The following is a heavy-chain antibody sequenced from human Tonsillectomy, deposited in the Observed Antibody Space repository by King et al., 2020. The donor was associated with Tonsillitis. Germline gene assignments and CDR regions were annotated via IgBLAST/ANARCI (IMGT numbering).Heavy chain of an antibody. Sequence: VQLVESGAEVKKPGASVKVSCKVSGYTLTELSMHWVRQAPGKGPECMGGFDPEDGERMYAQKFQGRVTMTEDTSTDTAYMELSSLRSEDTAVYYCATEGWRYYYMDVWGKGTTVTVSS. CDR1: GYTLTELS. CDR3: ATEGWRYYYMDV. CDR2: FDPEDGER. V-gene: IGHV1-24*01. J-gene: IGHJ6*03. D-gene: IGHD5-24*01.